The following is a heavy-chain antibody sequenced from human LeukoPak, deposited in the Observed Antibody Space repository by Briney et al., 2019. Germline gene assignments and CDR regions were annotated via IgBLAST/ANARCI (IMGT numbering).Heavy chain of an antibody. CDR2: IYYSGST. V-gene: IGHV4-39*07. CDR3: AGTYYYTSGSYSNFDY. Sequence: SETLSLTCTVSGGSISSNNYYWGWIRQPPGKGLEWIGSIYYSGSTYYNPSLKSRVTISVDTSKIQFSLKLSSVTAADTAVYYCAGTYYYTSGSYSNFDYWGQGTLVTVSS. CDR1: GGSISSNNYY. D-gene: IGHD3-10*01. J-gene: IGHJ4*02.